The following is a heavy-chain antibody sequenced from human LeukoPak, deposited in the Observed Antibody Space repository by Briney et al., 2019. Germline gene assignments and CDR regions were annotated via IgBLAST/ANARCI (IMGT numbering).Heavy chain of an antibody. Sequence: EGSLRLSCAASGFTFDDYGMSWVRQAPGKGLEWVSGINWNGGSTGYADSVKGRFTISRDNAKNSLYLQMYSLRAEDTALYYCARDGGLPYYFDYWGQGTLVTVSS. J-gene: IGHJ4*02. D-gene: IGHD2-15*01. CDR3: ARDGGLPYYFDY. V-gene: IGHV3-20*04. CDR1: GFTFDDYG. CDR2: INWNGGST.